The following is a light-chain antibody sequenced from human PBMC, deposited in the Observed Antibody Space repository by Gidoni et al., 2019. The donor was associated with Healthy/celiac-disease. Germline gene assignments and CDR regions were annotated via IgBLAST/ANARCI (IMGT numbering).Light chain of an antibody. CDR1: QSISSY. CDR3: QQSYSTPRGYT. CDR2: AAS. Sequence: IQMTQSPSSLSASVGDRVTITCRASQSISSYLNWYQQKPGKAPKLLIYAASSLQSGVPSRLSGSGSGTDFTLTISSLQPEDFATYYCQQSYSTPRGYTFGQGTKLEIK. J-gene: IGKJ2*01. V-gene: IGKV1-39*01.